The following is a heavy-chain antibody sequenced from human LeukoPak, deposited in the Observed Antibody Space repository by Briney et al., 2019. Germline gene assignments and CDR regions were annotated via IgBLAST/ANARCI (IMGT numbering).Heavy chain of an antibody. D-gene: IGHD6-13*01. CDR2: IWYDGSNK. CDR3: ARGQIAAVTLLNFDY. V-gene: IGHV3-33*01. Sequence: PGGSLRLSCAASGFTFSSYGMHWVRQAPGKGPEWVAVIWYDGSNKYYADSVKGRFTISRDNSKNTLYLQMNSLRAEDTAVYYCARGQIAAVTLLNFDYWGQGTLVTVSS. CDR1: GFTFSSYG. J-gene: IGHJ4*02.